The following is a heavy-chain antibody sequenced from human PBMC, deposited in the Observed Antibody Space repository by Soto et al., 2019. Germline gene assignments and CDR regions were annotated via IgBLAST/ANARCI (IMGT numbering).Heavy chain of an antibody. CDR1: GGTFSSYA. J-gene: IGHJ3*02. CDR2: IIPIFGTA. V-gene: IGHV1-69*13. Sequence: VASVKVSCKASGGTFSSYAISWVRQAPGQGLEWMGGIIPIFGTANYAQKFQGRVTITADESTSTAYMELSSLRSEDTAVYYCARDILSPSRRTYYYDSSGSHAFDIWGQGTMVTVSS. D-gene: IGHD3-22*01. CDR3: ARDILSPSRRTYYYDSSGSHAFDI.